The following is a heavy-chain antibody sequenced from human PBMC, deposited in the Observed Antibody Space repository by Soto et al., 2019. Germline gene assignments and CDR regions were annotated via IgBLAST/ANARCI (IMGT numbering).Heavy chain of an antibody. CDR2: MNPNTGNT. CDR3: ARRKERSGPYYLDY. Sequence: QVQLVQSGAEVKKPGASVKVSCKASGYTFATYDFAWVRQATGQGLEWMGWMNPNTGNTGYAQAFRGRVTMTRNTSITTAYMELTSLRSEDTAVYFCARRKERSGPYYLDYWGQGTLVTVSS. CDR1: GYTFATYD. D-gene: IGHD6-25*01. J-gene: IGHJ4*02. V-gene: IGHV1-8*01.